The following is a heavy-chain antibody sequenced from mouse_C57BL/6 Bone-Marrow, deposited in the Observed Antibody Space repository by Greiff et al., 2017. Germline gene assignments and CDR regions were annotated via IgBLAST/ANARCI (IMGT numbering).Heavy chain of an antibody. CDR1: GYTFTDYY. Sequence: EVQLQQSGPVLVKPGASVKMSCKASGYTFTDYYMNWVKQSHGKSLEWIGVINPYNGGTSYNQKFKGKATLTVDKSSSTAYMELNSLTSEDSAVYYCARLTIYYGSSYWYFDVWGTGTTVTVSS. CDR2: INPYNGGT. CDR3: ARLTIYYGSSYWYFDV. V-gene: IGHV1-19*01. J-gene: IGHJ1*03. D-gene: IGHD1-1*01.